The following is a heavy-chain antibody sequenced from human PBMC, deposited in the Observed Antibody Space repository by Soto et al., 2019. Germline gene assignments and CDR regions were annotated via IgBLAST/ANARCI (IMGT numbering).Heavy chain of an antibody. Sequence: EVQLVESGGGLVQPGGSLRLSCAVSGFTFSNYWMHWVRQAPGKGLVWVSTISPDGTIPDYTDSVKGRLANSRDNAKSTLFLQIHRLGPEEKALYFFARFRGDAFDIWGQGTMVTVSS. D-gene: IGHD3-10*01. CDR2: ISPDGTIP. CDR1: GFTFSNYW. CDR3: ARFRGDAFDI. J-gene: IGHJ3*02. V-gene: IGHV3-74*01.